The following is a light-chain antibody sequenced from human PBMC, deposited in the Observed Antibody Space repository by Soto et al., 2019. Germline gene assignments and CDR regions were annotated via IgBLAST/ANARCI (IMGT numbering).Light chain of an antibody. CDR3: QTANRFPFT. V-gene: IGKV1D-12*01. CDR1: QGISSW. J-gene: IGKJ4*01. Sequence: DIQMTQSPSSVSASVGDRVTITCRASQGISSWLGWYQQKPGKAPKLLIYAASRLQSGGPSRVGGSGTGTDFSLTSKKLQPGEFATFYCQTANRFPFTFGGGTKVEIK. CDR2: AAS.